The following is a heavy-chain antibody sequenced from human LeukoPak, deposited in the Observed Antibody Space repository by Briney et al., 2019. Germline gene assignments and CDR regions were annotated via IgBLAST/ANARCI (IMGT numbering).Heavy chain of an antibody. Sequence: GESLKISCKGSGYSFTSYWIGWVRQMPGKGLEWMGIIYPGDSDTRYSPSFQGQVTISADKSISTAYLQWSSLKASDTGMYYCARQSPHPLAATYYFDYWGQGTLVTVSS. D-gene: IGHD6-19*01. CDR1: GYSFTSYW. CDR3: ARQSPHPLAATYYFDY. J-gene: IGHJ4*02. CDR2: IYPGDSDT. V-gene: IGHV5-51*01.